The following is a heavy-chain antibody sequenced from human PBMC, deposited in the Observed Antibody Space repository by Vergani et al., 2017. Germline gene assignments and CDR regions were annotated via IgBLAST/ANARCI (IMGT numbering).Heavy chain of an antibody. Sequence: EVQLVESGGGLVQPGGSLRLSCAASGFTFSSYAMHWVRQAPGKGLEYVSAISSNGGSTYYANSVKGRFTISRDNSKNTLYLQMGSLRAEDMAVYYCARDRAFRSTWVFDYWGQGTLVTVSS. CDR2: ISSNGGST. CDR1: GFTFSSYA. D-gene: IGHD3-16*01. CDR3: ARDRAFRSTWVFDY. J-gene: IGHJ4*02. V-gene: IGHV3-64*01.